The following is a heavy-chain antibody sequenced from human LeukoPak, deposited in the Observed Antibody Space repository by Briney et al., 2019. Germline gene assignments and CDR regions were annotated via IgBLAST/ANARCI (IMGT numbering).Heavy chain of an antibody. CDR2: IYYSGTT. Sequence: SETLSLTCTVSGGSISSGGNFWSWIRQRPGKGLEWIGFIYYSGTTYSNPSLKGRVAISADTSKNEFSLKLNSLTAADTAVYYCARGGSGSYYSVYYAVDVWGQGTTVTVS. D-gene: IGHD1-26*01. CDR1: GGSISSGGNF. J-gene: IGHJ6*02. CDR3: ARGGSGSYYSVYYAVDV. V-gene: IGHV4-31*03.